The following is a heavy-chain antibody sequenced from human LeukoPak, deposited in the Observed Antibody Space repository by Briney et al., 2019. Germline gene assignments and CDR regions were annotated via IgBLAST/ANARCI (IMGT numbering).Heavy chain of an antibody. V-gene: IGHV3-23*01. CDR3: ATLASQMVRGVIMLKTPYFDY. CDR2: ISGSGGST. CDR1: GFTFSSYA. Sequence: GGSLRLSCAASGFTFSSYAMSWVRQAPGKGLEWVSAISGSGGSTYYADSVKGRFTISRDNSKNTLYLQMNSLRAEDTAVYYCATLASQMVRGVIMLKTPYFDYWGQGTLVTVSS. D-gene: IGHD3-10*01. J-gene: IGHJ4*02.